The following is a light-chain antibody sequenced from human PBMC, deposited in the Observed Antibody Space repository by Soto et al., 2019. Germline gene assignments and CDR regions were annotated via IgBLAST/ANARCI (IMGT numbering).Light chain of an antibody. CDR3: QQYNSYWT. CDR1: QSISSY. J-gene: IGKJ1*01. Sequence: DLQMTQSPSSLSASVGDRVTITCRASQSISSYLNWYQQKPGKAPKLLIYDASSLESGVPSRFSGGGSGTEFTLTISSLQPDDFATYYCQQYNSYWTFGQGTKVDIK. V-gene: IGKV1-5*01. CDR2: DAS.